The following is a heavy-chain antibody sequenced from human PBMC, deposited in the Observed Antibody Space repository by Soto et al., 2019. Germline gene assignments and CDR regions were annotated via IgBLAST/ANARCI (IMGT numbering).Heavy chain of an antibody. V-gene: IGHV3-21*01. D-gene: IGHD3-3*01. Sequence: EVQLVESGGGLVEPGGSLRLSCTGSGFSFYDSDMTWVRQAPGKGLEWVSSISSGGSFMFYAESFKGRFTISRNNAKNSLFLQMNSLRVEDTSIYYCARKHSSDATGYDYFDSWGQGTVVTVSS. J-gene: IGHJ4*02. CDR2: ISSGGSFM. CDR3: ARKHSSDATGYDYFDS. CDR1: GFSFYDSD.